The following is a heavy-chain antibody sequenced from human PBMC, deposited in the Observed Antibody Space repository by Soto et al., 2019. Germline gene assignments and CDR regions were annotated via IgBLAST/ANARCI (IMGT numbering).Heavy chain of an antibody. CDR1: GGSFSGYY. CDR3: ARTKTHPRAVDY. Sequence: SETLSLTCAVYGGSFSGYYWSWIRQPPGKGLEWIGEINHSGSTNYNPSLKSRVTISVDTSKNQFSLKLSSVTAADTAVYYCARTKTHPRAVDYWGQGTLVTVSS. V-gene: IGHV4-34*01. J-gene: IGHJ4*02. CDR2: INHSGST.